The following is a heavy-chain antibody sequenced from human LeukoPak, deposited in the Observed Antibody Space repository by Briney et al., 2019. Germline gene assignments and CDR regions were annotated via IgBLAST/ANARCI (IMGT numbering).Heavy chain of an antibody. V-gene: IGHV3-30-3*01. CDR1: GFTFSSYA. D-gene: IGHD2-15*01. Sequence: PGGSLRLSCAASGFTFSSYAMHWVRQAPGKGLEWLAVISYDTVNKYYLESEKGRLSISRDNSKDTLYLQMNSLRPEDTAVYYCARGSYCSGGSCYDYSYYGMDVWGQGTTVTVSS. J-gene: IGHJ6*02. CDR2: ISYDTVNK. CDR3: ARGSYCSGGSCYDYSYYGMDV.